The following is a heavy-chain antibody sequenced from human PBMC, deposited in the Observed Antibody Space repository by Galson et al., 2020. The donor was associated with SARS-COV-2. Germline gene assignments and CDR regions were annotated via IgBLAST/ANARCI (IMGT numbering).Heavy chain of an antibody. CDR1: GFTITSYS. Sequence: GGSLRLSCAASGFTITSYSLSWVRQAPGQGLEWVSTIRGPGDTTYYTDPGKGRFTISRDNSKNTLWLQMNSLRDEDTAMYYCAREGRWFGGYWYFDLWGRGTLVTVSS. CDR3: AREGRWFGGYWYFDL. CDR2: IRGPGDTT. J-gene: IGHJ2*01. D-gene: IGHD3-10*01. V-gene: IGHV3-23*01.